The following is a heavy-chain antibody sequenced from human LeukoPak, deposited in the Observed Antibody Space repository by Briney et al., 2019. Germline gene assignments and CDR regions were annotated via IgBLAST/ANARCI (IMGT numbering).Heavy chain of an antibody. CDR2: IYYSGYT. J-gene: IGHJ4*02. CDR1: GGSISSYY. Sequence: SETLSLTCTVSGGSISSYYWSWIRQPPGKGLEWIGYIYYSGYTNYNPSLKSRVTISVDTSKNQFSLKLSSVTAADTAVYYCARDRYYYDSSARYFDYWGQGTLVTVSS. CDR3: ARDRYYYDSSARYFDY. V-gene: IGHV4-59*12. D-gene: IGHD3-22*01.